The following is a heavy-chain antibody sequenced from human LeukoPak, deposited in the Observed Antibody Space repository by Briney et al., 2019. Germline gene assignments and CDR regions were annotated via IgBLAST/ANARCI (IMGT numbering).Heavy chain of an antibody. CDR3: ARGSESPPSDGWVVTATALDS. J-gene: IGHJ4*02. CDR2: INPSGGST. Sequence: ASVKVSCKTSGYSFTAFYMHWVRQAPGQGLEWMGIINPSGGSTNYAQRFQGRVTMTRDTSTSTVYMELSSLRSEDAAVYYCARGSESPPSDGWVVTATALDSWGQGTLVTVSS. V-gene: IGHV1-46*01. D-gene: IGHD2-15*01. CDR1: GYSFTAFY.